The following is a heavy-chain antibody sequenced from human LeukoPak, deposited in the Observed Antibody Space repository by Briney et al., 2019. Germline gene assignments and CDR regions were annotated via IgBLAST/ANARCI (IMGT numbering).Heavy chain of an antibody. CDR2: IYYSGST. J-gene: IGHJ4*02. D-gene: IGHD5-12*01. Sequence: PSETLSLTCTVSGGSISSSSYYWGWIRQPPGKGLEWIGSIYYSGSTYCNPSLKSRVTISVDTSKNQFSLKLSSVTAADTAVYYCARSKWLRSPFDYWGQGTLVTVSS. CDR3: ARSKWLRSPFDY. CDR1: GGSISSSSYY. V-gene: IGHV4-39*01.